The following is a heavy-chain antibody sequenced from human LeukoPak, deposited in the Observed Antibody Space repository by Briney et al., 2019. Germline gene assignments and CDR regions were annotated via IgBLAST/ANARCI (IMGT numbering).Heavy chain of an antibody. CDR1: GFTFSSYW. J-gene: IGHJ4*02. CDR2: MKQDGSEK. Sequence: PGGSLRLSCAASGFTFSSYWMSWVRQAPGKGLEWVANMKQDGSEKYYVDSLKGRFTISRDNAKNSLYLQMNSLRAEDTAVYYCARGRVVVGASTLYYFDYWGQGTLVTVSS. D-gene: IGHD2-15*01. CDR3: ARGRVVVGASTLYYFDY. V-gene: IGHV3-7*01.